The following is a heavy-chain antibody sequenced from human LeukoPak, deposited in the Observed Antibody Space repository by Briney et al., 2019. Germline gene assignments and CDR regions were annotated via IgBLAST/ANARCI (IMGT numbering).Heavy chain of an antibody. Sequence: QPGGSLRLSCAASGFTFSSYWMHWVRQAPGKGLEWVSVIWYEGSNENYADAVRGRFTISRDTSKNTLYLQMDNLRVDDTAVYYCARDTWGVHGYDYGYNFDSWGQGTLVIVSS. CDR3: ARDTWGVHGYDYGYNFDS. D-gene: IGHD3-10*01. V-gene: IGHV3-33*08. J-gene: IGHJ4*02. CDR2: IWYEGSNE. CDR1: GFTFSSYW.